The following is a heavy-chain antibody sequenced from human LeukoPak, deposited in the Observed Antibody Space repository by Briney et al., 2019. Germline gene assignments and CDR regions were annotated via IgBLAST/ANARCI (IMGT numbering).Heavy chain of an antibody. V-gene: IGHV1-69*02. CDR2: IIPILGIA. CDR1: GATFSIST. D-gene: IGHD3-3*01. Sequence: GPSVNLSFTASGATFSISTISWVRQAPGQGLEWMGRIIPILGIANYAQKFQGRVTITADKSTSTAYMELSSLRSEDTAVYYCARGAPGDYDFWSGYLFDYWGQGTLVTVSS. J-gene: IGHJ4*02. CDR3: ARGAPGDYDFWSGYLFDY.